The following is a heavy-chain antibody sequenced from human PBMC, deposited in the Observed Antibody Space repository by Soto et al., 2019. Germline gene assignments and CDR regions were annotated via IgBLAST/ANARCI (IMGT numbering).Heavy chain of an antibody. Sequence: PSETLSLTCTVSGGSISSYYWSWIRQPPGKGLEWIGYIYYSGSTNYNPSLKSRVTISVDTSKNQFSLKLSSVTAADTAVYYCARQGGDSSSSIDYWGQGTLVTVSS. CDR2: IYYSGST. J-gene: IGHJ4*02. CDR3: ARQGGDSSSSIDY. CDR1: GGSISSYY. D-gene: IGHD6-6*01. V-gene: IGHV4-59*08.